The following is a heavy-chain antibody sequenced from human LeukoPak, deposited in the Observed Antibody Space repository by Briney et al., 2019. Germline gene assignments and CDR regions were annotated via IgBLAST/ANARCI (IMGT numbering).Heavy chain of an antibody. Sequence: PSETLSLTCTVSGGSIGSSNYYWAWIRQPPGKGLEWIGTIYYNEATQYNPSLKSRVTISVDTSKNQFSLKLTSVTAADTAVYYCARFALSHCGGDCYQSPLDAFDIWGQGTMVTVSS. CDR2: IYYNEAT. CDR3: ARFALSHCGGDCYQSPLDAFDI. J-gene: IGHJ3*02. CDR1: GGSIGSSNYY. V-gene: IGHV4-39*01. D-gene: IGHD2-21*01.